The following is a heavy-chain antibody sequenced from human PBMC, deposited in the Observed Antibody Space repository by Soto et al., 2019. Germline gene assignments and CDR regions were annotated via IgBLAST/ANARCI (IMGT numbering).Heavy chain of an antibody. CDR1: GFTFNIYG. Sequence: QVQLVESGGGVVQPGRSLRLSCAASGFTFNIYGMHWVRQAPGRGLEWVAVTWYDGRNTYYADSVKGRFTISRDNSKTTLYLQMNSLRAEDTAMYYCARGGRLYGVDLSFDYWGPGTLVTVSS. D-gene: IGHD3-10*01. J-gene: IGHJ4*02. CDR3: ARGGRLYGVDLSFDY. V-gene: IGHV3-33*01. CDR2: TWYDGRNT.